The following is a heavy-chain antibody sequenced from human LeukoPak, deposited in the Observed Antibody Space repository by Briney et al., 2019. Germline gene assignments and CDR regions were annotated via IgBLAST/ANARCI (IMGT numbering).Heavy chain of an antibody. CDR2: ISGSGGST. CDR1: GFTFSSYA. CDR3: AKGGFYGDYGEDY. Sequence: GGSLRLSCAASGFTFSSYAMSWVRQAPGKGLEWVSAISGSGGSTYCADSVKGRFTISRDNSKNTLYLQMNSLRAEDTAVYYCAKGGFYGDYGEDYWGQGTLVTVSS. D-gene: IGHD4-17*01. J-gene: IGHJ4*02. V-gene: IGHV3-23*01.